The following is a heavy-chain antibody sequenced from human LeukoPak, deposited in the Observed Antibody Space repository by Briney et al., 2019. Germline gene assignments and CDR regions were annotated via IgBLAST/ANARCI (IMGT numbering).Heavy chain of an antibody. V-gene: IGHV3-11*01. D-gene: IGHD3-22*01. Sequence: NPGGSLRLSCAASGFTFSDFYMSWIRQAPGKGLEWVSYISSSGSTTYYADSVKGRFTSSRDNAKNSLYLQMNSLRAEDTAVYYCAKDDHYYDSSALDYWGQGTLVTVSS. J-gene: IGHJ4*02. CDR1: GFTFSDFY. CDR2: ISSSGSTT. CDR3: AKDDHYYDSSALDY.